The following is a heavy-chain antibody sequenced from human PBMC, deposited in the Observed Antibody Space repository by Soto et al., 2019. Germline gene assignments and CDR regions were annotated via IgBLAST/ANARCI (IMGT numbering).Heavy chain of an antibody. CDR2: IYYTGST. Sequence: QVQLQESGPGLVKPSQTLSLTCTVSGGSISGGPYYWTWIRQHPGSGLEWIGYIYYTGSTYYNPSLKSRVIMSVDTSNNQLSLKLSSVTAADTAVYFCARVSGIVVVPTAKDPHYYYMDVWGKGTRVTVSS. D-gene: IGHD2-2*01. J-gene: IGHJ6*03. V-gene: IGHV4-31*03. CDR3: ARVSGIVVVPTAKDPHYYYMDV. CDR1: GGSISGGPYY.